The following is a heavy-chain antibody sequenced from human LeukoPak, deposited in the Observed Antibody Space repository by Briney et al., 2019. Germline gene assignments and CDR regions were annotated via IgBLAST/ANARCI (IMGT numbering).Heavy chain of an antibody. J-gene: IGHJ6*02. V-gene: IGHV3-11*01. CDR1: GFTFSDYY. Sequence: GGSLRLSCAASGFTFSDYYMSWIRQAPGKGLEWVSYISSSGSTIYYADSVKGRFTISRDNAKNSLYLLMNSLRAEDTAVYYCARDGWFGIPDYYYYGMDVWGQGTTVTVSS. CDR2: ISSSGSTI. D-gene: IGHD3-10*01. CDR3: ARDGWFGIPDYYYYGMDV.